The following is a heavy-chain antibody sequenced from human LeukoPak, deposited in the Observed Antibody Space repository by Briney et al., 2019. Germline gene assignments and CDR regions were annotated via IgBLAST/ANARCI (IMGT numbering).Heavy chain of an antibody. V-gene: IGHV1-8*01. CDR2: MNPNSGNT. D-gene: IGHD6-19*01. Sequence: ASVKVSCKASGYTFTSYDINWVRQATGQGLEWMGWMNPNSGNTGYAQKFQGRVTMTRNTSISTAYKELSSLRSEDTAVYYCASTKYSSGHPVYYYYYYYMDVWGKGTTVTVSS. CDR1: GYTFTSYD. CDR3: ASTKYSSGHPVYYYYYYYMDV. J-gene: IGHJ6*03.